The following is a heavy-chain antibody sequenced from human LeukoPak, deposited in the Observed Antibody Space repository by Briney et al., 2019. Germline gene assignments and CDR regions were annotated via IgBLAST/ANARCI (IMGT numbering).Heavy chain of an antibody. CDR2: IWYDGSNK. D-gene: IGHD1-26*01. CDR3: ASRQSKWEYFDY. Sequence: PGGSLRLSCAASGFTFSSYGMHWVRQAPGKGLEWVAVIWYDGSNKYYADSVKGRFTISRDNSKNTLYLQMNSLRAEDTAVYYCASRQSKWEYFDYWGQGTLVTVSS. CDR1: GFTFSSYG. V-gene: IGHV3-33*08. J-gene: IGHJ4*02.